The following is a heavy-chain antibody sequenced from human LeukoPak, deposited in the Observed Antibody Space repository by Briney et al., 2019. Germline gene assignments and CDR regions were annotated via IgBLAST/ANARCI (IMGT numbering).Heavy chain of an antibody. CDR3: AKTLATGGGSYNMDV. CDR2: INTDGIST. CDR1: GFTFSTYW. Sequence: PGGSLRLSCAASGFTFSTYWMHWVRQAPGKGLVWVSRINTDGISTAYADSVNGRFTISRDNSKNTLFLQMSSLRAEDTALYYCAKTLATGGGSYNMDVWGQGTTVTVS. J-gene: IGHJ6*02. V-gene: IGHV3-74*01. D-gene: IGHD2-8*02.